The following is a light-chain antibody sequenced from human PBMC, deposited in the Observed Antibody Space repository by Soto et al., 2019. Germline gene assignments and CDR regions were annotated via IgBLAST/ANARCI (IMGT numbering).Light chain of an antibody. CDR2: GAS. CDR1: QSVSSSY. Sequence: EIVLTQSPGTLSLSPGERATLSCRASQSVSSSYLAWYQQKPGQAPRLLIYGASSTATGIPDRFSGSGSGTDFPLTISRLEPEDFAVYYCQQYGSSPHFGGGTKVEIK. CDR3: QQYGSSPH. J-gene: IGKJ4*01. V-gene: IGKV3-20*01.